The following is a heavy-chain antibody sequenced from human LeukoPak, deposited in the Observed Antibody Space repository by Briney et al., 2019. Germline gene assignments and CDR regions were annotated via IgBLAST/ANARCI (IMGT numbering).Heavy chain of an antibody. Sequence: GESLKIPCKASAYRFTNYWIAWFRQMPGKGLNWMEIIYTVDSDTRYSPSFQAQVTISADKSISTAYLQWTSLKASDTAIYYCVRHRDYKVLSSTFDPWGEGTLVTVSS. V-gene: IGHV5-51*01. J-gene: IGHJ5*02. CDR3: VRHRDYKVLSSTFDP. CDR1: AYRFTNYW. D-gene: IGHD2-2*01. CDR2: IYTVDSDT.